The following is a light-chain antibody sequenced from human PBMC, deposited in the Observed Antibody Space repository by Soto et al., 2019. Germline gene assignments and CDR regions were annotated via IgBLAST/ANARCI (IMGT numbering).Light chain of an antibody. CDR2: AAS. V-gene: IGKV1-8*01. Sequence: AIRMTQSPSSFSASTGDRVTITCRASQHIGTHLAWYQQKPGKAPNLLIYAASTLQSGVPSRFSGSGSGTDFTLTISCLQAEDFATYYCQQYYDYPRTFGQGTKVEIK. CDR1: QHIGTH. CDR3: QQYYDYPRT. J-gene: IGKJ1*01.